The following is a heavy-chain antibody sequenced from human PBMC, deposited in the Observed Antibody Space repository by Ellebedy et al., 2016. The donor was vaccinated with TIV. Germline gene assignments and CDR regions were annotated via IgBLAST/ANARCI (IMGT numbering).Heavy chain of an antibody. Sequence: AASVKVFCKASGYTLFDLSMIWLRQVPGKGLEWMGGFDPEDGETNYAQKFQGRVTITEDTSTDTAYMELSSLRSEDTAVYSCVVYDSSGYYNYWGQGTLVTVSS. J-gene: IGHJ4*02. CDR2: FDPEDGET. V-gene: IGHV1-24*01. CDR1: GYTLFDLS. D-gene: IGHD3-22*01. CDR3: VVYDSSGYYNY.